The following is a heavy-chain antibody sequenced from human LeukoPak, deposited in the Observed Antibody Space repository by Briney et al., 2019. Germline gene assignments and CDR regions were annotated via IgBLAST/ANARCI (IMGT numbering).Heavy chain of an antibody. Sequence: SETLSLTCTVSGGSISSYYWSWIRQPAGKGLEWIGRIYTSGRTNYNPSLKSRVTMSVDTSKNQFSLKLSSVTAADTAVYYCARDDCSGGSCYPGSWFDPWGQGTLVTVSS. D-gene: IGHD2-15*01. V-gene: IGHV4-4*07. J-gene: IGHJ5*02. CDR3: ARDDCSGGSCYPGSWFDP. CDR2: IYTSGRT. CDR1: GGSISSYY.